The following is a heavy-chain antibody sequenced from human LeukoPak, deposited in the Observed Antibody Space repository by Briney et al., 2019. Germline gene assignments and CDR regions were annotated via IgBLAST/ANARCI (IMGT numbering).Heavy chain of an antibody. V-gene: IGHV4-59*01. CDR2: IYYSGST. CDR1: GGSISSYY. Sequence: SETLSLTCTVSGGSISSYYWSWLRQPPGKGLEWIGYIYYSGSTNYNPSLKSRATISVDTSKNQFSLKLSSVTAADTAVYYCARDGVIAAAANRWFDPWGQGTLVTVSS. CDR3: ARDGVIAAAANRWFDP. J-gene: IGHJ5*02. D-gene: IGHD6-13*01.